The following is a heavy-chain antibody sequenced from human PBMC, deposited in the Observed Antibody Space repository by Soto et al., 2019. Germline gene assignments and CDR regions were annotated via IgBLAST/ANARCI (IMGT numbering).Heavy chain of an antibody. V-gene: IGHV1-24*01. CDR1: ESTPPKLS. CDR2: FDPEDGET. D-gene: IGHD1-1*01. CDR3: ALSHFYGQTTIDY. Sequence: ASEKVSCRVPESTPPKLSFPWVGQPPGKGLEWMGGFDPEDGETIYAQKFQGRVTMTEDTSTDTAYMELSSLRSADTAVYYCALSHFYGQTTIDYWGQGTLVTVSS. J-gene: IGHJ4*02.